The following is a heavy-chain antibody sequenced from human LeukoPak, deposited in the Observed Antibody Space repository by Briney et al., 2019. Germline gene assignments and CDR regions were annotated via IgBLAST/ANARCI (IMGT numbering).Heavy chain of an antibody. J-gene: IGHJ4*02. CDR3: ARGGWGNFDY. V-gene: IGHV4-34*01. CDR1: GGSFSGYY. D-gene: IGHD7-27*01. Sequence: SETLSLTCAVYGGSFSGYYWSWIRQPPGKGLEWIGEINHSGSTNHNPSLKSRVTISVDTSKNQFSLKLSSVTAADTAVYYCARGGWGNFDYWGQGTLVTVSS. CDR2: INHSGST.